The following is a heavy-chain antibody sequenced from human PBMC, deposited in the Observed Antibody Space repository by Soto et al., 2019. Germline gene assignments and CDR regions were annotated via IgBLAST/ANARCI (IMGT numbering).Heavy chain of an antibody. D-gene: IGHD2-2*01. J-gene: IGHJ6*03. V-gene: IGHV3-23*01. CDR3: ANLGGVPAAMPGGGYYYYMDV. CDR1: GFTFSSYA. Sequence: GGSLRLSCAASGFTFSSYAMSWVRQAPGKGLEWVSAISGSGGSTYYADSVKGRFTISRDNSKNTLYLQMNSLRAEDTAVYYCANLGGVPAAMPGGGYYYYMDVWGKGTTVTVSS. CDR2: ISGSGGST.